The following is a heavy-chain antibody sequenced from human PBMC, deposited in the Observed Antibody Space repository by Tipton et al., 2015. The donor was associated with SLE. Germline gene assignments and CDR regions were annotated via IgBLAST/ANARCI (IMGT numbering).Heavy chain of an antibody. CDR3: ARDSVDTIVGVVTYYCGMDV. V-gene: IGHV4-30-2*01. Sequence: TLSLTCAVSGGSISSGGYSWSWIRQPPGKGLEWIGYIYHSGSTNYNPSLKSRVTISVDTSKNQFSLKLSSVTAADTAVYYCARDSVDTIVGVVTYYCGMDVWGQGTTVTVSS. CDR2: IYHSGST. J-gene: IGHJ6*02. CDR1: GGSISSGGYS. D-gene: IGHD3-3*01.